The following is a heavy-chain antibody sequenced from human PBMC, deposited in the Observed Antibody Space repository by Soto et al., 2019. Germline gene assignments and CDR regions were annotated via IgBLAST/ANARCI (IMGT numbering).Heavy chain of an antibody. J-gene: IGHJ4*02. CDR3: AREPPETPPDY. V-gene: IGHV1-18*01. CDR1: GYTFSDYG. Sequence: QVQLVQSGADVKKPGASVKVSCKASGYTFSDYGVSWVRQAPGQGLEWMGWISSKNGNTNFAQKFRGRVTMTTDPSTSTFYMELRNLRPDDTAVYYCAREPPETPPDYWGQGTLVTVSS. CDR2: ISSKNGNT.